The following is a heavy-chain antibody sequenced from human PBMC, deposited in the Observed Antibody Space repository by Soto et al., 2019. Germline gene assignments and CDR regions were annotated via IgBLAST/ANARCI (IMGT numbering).Heavy chain of an antibody. D-gene: IGHD2-15*01. CDR1: GFTFSNYA. J-gene: IGHJ4*02. Sequence: GGSLRLSCAASGFTFSNYAMSWVRQAPGKGLEWVAVISGSGNYTYYADSVKGRFTISRDNSKDTLYLQMNSLRAEDAALYYCAKGRVSSSYCASDHWGQGTLVTVS. CDR3: AKGRVSSSYCASDH. V-gene: IGHV3-23*01. CDR2: ISGSGNYT.